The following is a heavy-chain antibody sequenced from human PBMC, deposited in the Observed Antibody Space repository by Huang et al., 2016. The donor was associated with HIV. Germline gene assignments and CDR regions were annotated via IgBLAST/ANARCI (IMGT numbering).Heavy chain of an antibody. Sequence: ELQLVQSGAEVKKPGESLKISCKRSGYTSSSYWIGWVRQKPGKGLEWVGPSDPGGSATRYSQSVRGQVTMSADKSIDTAYLQWSSLKASDTAIYDWAGRMWGSGLLYGMDVWGQGTTVTVSS. J-gene: IGHJ6*02. CDR1: GYTSSSYW. V-gene: IGHV5-51*01. D-gene: IGHD3-10*01. CDR3: AGRMWGSGLLYGMDV. CDR2: SDPGGSAT.